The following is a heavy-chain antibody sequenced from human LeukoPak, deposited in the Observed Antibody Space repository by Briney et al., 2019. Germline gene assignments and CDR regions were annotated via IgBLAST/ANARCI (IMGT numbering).Heavy chain of an antibody. J-gene: IGHJ4*02. CDR1: GVTFSNHW. V-gene: IGHV3-74*01. Sequence: GGSLRLSCAASGVTFSNHWLHWVRQAPGKGLVWVSRINSDGSSTIYADSVKGRFTISRDNVKNTVSLQMNSLRAEDTAMYYCTRTMYSSSFDWWGQGTLVIVSS. D-gene: IGHD6-13*01. CDR3: TRTMYSSSFDW. CDR2: INSDGSST.